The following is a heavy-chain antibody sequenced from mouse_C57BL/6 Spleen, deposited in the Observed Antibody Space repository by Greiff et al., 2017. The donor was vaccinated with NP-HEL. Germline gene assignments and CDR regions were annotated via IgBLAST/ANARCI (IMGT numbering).Heavy chain of an antibody. J-gene: IGHJ4*01. Sequence: DVHLVESGGGLVQPGGSLKLSCAASGFTFSDYYMYWVRQTPEKRLEWVAYISNGGGSTYYPDTVKGRFTISRDNAKNTLYLQMSRLKSEDTAMYYCASGAMDYWGQGTSVTVSS. V-gene: IGHV5-12*01. CDR1: GFTFSDYY. CDR2: ISNGGGST. CDR3: ASGAMDY.